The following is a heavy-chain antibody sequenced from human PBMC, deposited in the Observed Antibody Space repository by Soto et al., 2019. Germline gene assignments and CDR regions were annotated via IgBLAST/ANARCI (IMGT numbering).Heavy chain of an antibody. CDR3: ARGGWELREGYYYYYGMDV. D-gene: IGHD1-26*01. V-gene: IGHV3-21*01. J-gene: IGHJ6*02. CDR1: GFTFSSYS. Sequence: GGSLRLSCAASGFTFSSYSMNWVRQAPGKGLEWVSSISSSSSYIYYADSVKGRFTISRDNAKNSLYLQMNSLRAEDTAVYYCARGGWELREGYYYYYGMDVWGQGTTVTVSS. CDR2: ISSSSSYI.